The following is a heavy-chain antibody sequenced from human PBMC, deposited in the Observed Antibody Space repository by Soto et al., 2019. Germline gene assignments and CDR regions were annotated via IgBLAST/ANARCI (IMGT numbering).Heavy chain of an antibody. Sequence: GGSLRLSCAVSGFTFSNHAMSWVRQAPGKGLEWVSIISGSGGSTYYADSVKGRFTISRDNAKNSLYLQMNSLRDEDTAVYYCARDVSSWYGGLYFDYWGQGTLVTVSS. CDR3: ARDVSSWYGGLYFDY. D-gene: IGHD6-13*01. J-gene: IGHJ4*02. CDR1: GFTFSNHA. V-gene: IGHV3-23*01. CDR2: ISGSGGST.